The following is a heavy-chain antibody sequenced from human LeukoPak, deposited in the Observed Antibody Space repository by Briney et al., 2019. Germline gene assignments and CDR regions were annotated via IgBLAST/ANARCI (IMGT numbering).Heavy chain of an antibody. CDR1: GGSFSGYY. Sequence: PSETLSLTCAVYGGSFSGYYWSWIRQPPGKGLEWIGEINHSGSTNYNPSLKSRVTISVGTSKNQFSLKLSSVTAADTAVYYCARKCITMIVVVRDYNWFDPWGQGTLVTVSS. CDR2: INHSGST. D-gene: IGHD3-22*01. V-gene: IGHV4-34*01. CDR3: ARKCITMIVVVRDYNWFDP. J-gene: IGHJ5*02.